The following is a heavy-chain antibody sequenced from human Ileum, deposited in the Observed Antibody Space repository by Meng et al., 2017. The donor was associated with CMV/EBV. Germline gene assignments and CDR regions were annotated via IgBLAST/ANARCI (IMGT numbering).Heavy chain of an antibody. J-gene: IGHJ4*02. Sequence: GESLKISCAASGFTFSSYWMSWVRQAPGKGLEWVANIKQDGSEKYYVDSVKGRFTISRDNAKNSLYLQMNGLRAEDTDVYYCARTSLGLKYYYDSSGYYAGDWGQGRLVTVSS. CDR3: ARTSLGLKYYYDSSGYYAGD. V-gene: IGHV3-7*01. D-gene: IGHD3-22*01. CDR1: GFTFSSYW. CDR2: IKQDGSEK.